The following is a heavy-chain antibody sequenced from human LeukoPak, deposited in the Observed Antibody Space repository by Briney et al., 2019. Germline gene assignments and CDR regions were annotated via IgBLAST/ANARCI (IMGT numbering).Heavy chain of an antibody. CDR1: GFTFSSYA. CDR2: ISGSGDST. V-gene: IGHV3-23*01. CDR3: AKDSRQRIIDY. J-gene: IGHJ4*02. D-gene: IGHD2-15*01. Sequence: GGSLRLSCPASGFTFSSYAMSWVRQAPGKGLEWVSTISGSGDSTYFAASVQGRFSISRDNSKHTLYLQMNTLRAEDTAVYYCAKDSRQRIIDYWGQGTLVTVSS.